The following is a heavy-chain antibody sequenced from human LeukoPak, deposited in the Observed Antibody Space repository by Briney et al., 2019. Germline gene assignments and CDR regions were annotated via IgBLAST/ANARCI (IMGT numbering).Heavy chain of an antibody. CDR1: GFTFEIYW. Sequence: GGSLRLSCAASGFTFEIYWMSWVRQAPGKGLEWVANIRKDGSEKNYVDSVKGRFTISRDNAKNSLYLQMNSLRADDTALYYCAMHWEGVESDAFDIWGQGTMVTVSS. V-gene: IGHV3-7*02. CDR3: AMHWEGVESDAFDI. J-gene: IGHJ3*02. D-gene: IGHD1-26*01. CDR2: IRKDGSEK.